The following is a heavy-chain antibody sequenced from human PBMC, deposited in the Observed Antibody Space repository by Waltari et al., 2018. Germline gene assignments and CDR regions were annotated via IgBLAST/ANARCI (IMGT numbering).Heavy chain of an antibody. V-gene: IGHV4-59*01. CDR3: ARVLRSAWGVWFDP. Sequence: QVQLQESGPGLVKPSETLSLTCTVSGGAISSSYWSWIRQPPGKGLEWIGYIYSSGSSNYNPSLKSRVTISVDTSKNQFSLKLNSVTAADTAVYYCARVLRSAWGVWFDPWGPGTLVIVSS. CDR2: IYSSGSS. J-gene: IGHJ5*02. CDR1: GGAISSSY. D-gene: IGHD3-16*01.